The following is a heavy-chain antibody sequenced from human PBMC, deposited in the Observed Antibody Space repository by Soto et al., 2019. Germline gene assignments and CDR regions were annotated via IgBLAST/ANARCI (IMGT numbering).Heavy chain of an antibody. CDR3: AKIAVTGMWFFDC. V-gene: IGHV3-23*01. CDR1: GFTFTSNG. CDR2: ISGSGGST. Sequence: HPGGSLRLSCAASGFTFTSNGMSWVRQAPGKGLEWVSSISGSGGSTYYAGSVKGRFTISRDNSKNTLYLQLNSLRAEDTAVYYCAKIAVTGMWFFDCWGQGTLVTVSS. D-gene: IGHD6-19*01. J-gene: IGHJ4*02.